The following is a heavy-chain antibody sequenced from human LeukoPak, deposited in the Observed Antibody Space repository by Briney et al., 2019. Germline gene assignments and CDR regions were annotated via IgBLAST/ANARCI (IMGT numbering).Heavy chain of an antibody. J-gene: IGHJ6*03. D-gene: IGHD3-16*01. CDR2: ISSSSSTI. CDR1: GFTFSSYS. CDR3: AREGGSNYYYYMDV. V-gene: IGHV3-48*01. Sequence: GGTLRLSCAASGFTFSSYSMNWVRQAPGKGLEWVSYISSSSSTIYYADSVKGRFTISRDNAKNSLYLQMNSLRAEDTAVYYCAREGGSNYYYYMDVWGKGTTVTVSS.